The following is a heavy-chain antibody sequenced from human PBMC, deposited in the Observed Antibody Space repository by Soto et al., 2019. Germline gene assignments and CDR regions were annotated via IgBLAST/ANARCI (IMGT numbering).Heavy chain of an antibody. Sequence: QVRLVQSGAEVKKPGSSVKVSCEASGGTFSSYAVTWVRQAPGQGLEWMGGIIPIVTTPNYAKKFQGRLTISADKSTTTSYMELSSLRSEDTGDYYCARVGYNVWSSYHYYGMDVWGQGTTVIVSS. V-gene: IGHV1-69*06. CDR2: IIPIVTTP. CDR1: GGTFSSYA. D-gene: IGHD3-16*02. J-gene: IGHJ6*02. CDR3: ARVGYNVWSSYHYYGMDV.